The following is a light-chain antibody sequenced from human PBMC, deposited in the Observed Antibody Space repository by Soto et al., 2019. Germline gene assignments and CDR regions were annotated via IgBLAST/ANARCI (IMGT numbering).Light chain of an antibody. J-gene: IGKJ1*01. CDR1: QTISSW. V-gene: IGKV1-5*03. CDR3: QHYNSYTEA. Sequence: IQMTQSPSTLSGSVGDRVTITCRASQTISSWLAWYQQKPGKAPKLLIYKASTLKSGVPSRFSGSGSGTEFTLTLSSRQPDNFATYYCQHYNSYTEALGQGTKVELK. CDR2: KAS.